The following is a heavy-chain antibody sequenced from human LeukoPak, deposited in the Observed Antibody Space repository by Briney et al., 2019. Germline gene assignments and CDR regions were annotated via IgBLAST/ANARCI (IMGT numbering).Heavy chain of an antibody. V-gene: IGHV4-31*03. CDR2: IYYSGST. CDR1: GGSISSGGYY. CDR3: ARRYRYSSEDY. Sequence: SQTLSLTCTVSGGSISSGGYYWSWICQHPGKGLEWIGYIYYSGSTYYNPSLKSRVTISVDTSKNQFSLKLSSVTAADTAVYYCARRYRYSSEDYWGQGTLVTVSS. J-gene: IGHJ4*02. D-gene: IGHD6-19*01.